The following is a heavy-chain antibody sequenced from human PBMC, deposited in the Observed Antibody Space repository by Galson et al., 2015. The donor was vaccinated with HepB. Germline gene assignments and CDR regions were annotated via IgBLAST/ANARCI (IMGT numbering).Heavy chain of an antibody. J-gene: IGHJ4*02. CDR2: ISVSGTYT. D-gene: IGHD7-27*01. CDR1: GFTFSSYA. V-gene: IGHV3-23*01. Sequence: SLRLSCAASGFTFSSYAMSWVRRAPGKGLERVSAISVSGTYTYYADSVKGRFTISRDDSKNTLYLQMNSLRAEDTAIYYCAKRALGTATTSYYFDYWGQGTVVTVSS. CDR3: AKRALGTATTSYYFDY.